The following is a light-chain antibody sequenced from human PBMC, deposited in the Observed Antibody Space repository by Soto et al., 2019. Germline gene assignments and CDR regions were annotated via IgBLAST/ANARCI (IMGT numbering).Light chain of an antibody. Sequence: DIVMTQSPDSLAVSLGERATINCKSSQSVLYSSNNKNYLAWYQQRPGQPPKLLIYWASTRESGVPDRFSGSGSATDFALTITSLQAEDAAVYSCQQYESTPPTFGQGTKVEIK. CDR1: QSVLYSSNNKNY. J-gene: IGKJ2*01. V-gene: IGKV4-1*01. CDR3: QQYESTPPT. CDR2: WAS.